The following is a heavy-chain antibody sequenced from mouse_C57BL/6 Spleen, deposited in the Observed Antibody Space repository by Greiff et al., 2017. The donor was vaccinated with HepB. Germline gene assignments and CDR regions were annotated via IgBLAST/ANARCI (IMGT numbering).Heavy chain of an antibody. Sequence: QVQLQQSGAELVKPGASVKMSCKASGYTFTSYWITWVKQRPGQGLEWIGDIYPGSGSTNYNEKFKSKATLTVDTSSSTASMQLSSLTSEDSAVYYCARYQDYYGSSYRYFDVWGTGTTVTVSS. J-gene: IGHJ1*03. CDR1: GYTFTSYW. CDR3: ARYQDYYGSSYRYFDV. D-gene: IGHD1-1*01. V-gene: IGHV1-55*01. CDR2: IYPGSGST.